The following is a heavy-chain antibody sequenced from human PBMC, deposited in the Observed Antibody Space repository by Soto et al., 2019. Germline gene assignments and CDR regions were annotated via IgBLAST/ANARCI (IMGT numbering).Heavy chain of an antibody. Sequence: PGGSLRLSCAASGFTFSDYYMSWIRQAPGKGLEWVSYISSSGSTIYYADSVKGRFTISRDNAKNSPYLQMNSLRAEDTAVYYCASKQLVLGDGFDIWGQGTMVTVSS. V-gene: IGHV3-11*01. CDR2: ISSSGSTI. CDR3: ASKQLVLGDGFDI. CDR1: GFTFSDYY. J-gene: IGHJ3*02. D-gene: IGHD6-13*01.